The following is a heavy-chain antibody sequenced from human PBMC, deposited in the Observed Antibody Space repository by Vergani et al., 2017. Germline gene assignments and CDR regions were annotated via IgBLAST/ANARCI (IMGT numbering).Heavy chain of an antibody. Sequence: EVQLLESGGGLVQPGGSLRLSCEASGFTFSSYAMSWVRQAPGKGMEGVSSVRGSGGSTYYADSVKGRFTISRDNSRNTLYLQMNSLRAEDTAVYYCAKDLLSTTVGYFDYWGQGTLVTVSA. CDR2: VRGSGGST. V-gene: IGHV3-23*01. CDR1: GFTFSSYA. J-gene: IGHJ4*02. D-gene: IGHD4-23*01. CDR3: AKDLLSTTVGYFDY.